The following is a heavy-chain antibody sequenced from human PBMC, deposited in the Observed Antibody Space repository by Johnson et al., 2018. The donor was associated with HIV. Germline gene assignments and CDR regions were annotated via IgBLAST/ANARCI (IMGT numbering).Heavy chain of an antibody. CDR1: GFTFSSYA. Sequence: VQLVESGGGVVQPGRSLRLSCAASGFTFSSYAMHWVRQAPGKGLEWVSYIDSGSSTIYYADSVKGRFTISRDNARNSLYLQMNSLRAEDTAVYYCARERSLNEYSSSWDAFDIWGQGTMVTVSS. V-gene: IGHV3-48*04. J-gene: IGHJ3*02. CDR2: IDSGSSTI. D-gene: IGHD6-6*01. CDR3: ARERSLNEYSSSWDAFDI.